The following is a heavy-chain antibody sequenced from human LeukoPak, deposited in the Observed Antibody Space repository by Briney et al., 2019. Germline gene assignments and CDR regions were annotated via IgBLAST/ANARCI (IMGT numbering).Heavy chain of an antibody. J-gene: IGHJ4*02. CDR2: INPSGGST. CDR3: ARDLTNWAIDY. CDR1: GYTFTSYY. Sequence: ASVKVSCKASGYTFTSYYMHWVRQAPGQGLEWMGIINPSGGSTSYAQKFQGRVTMTRDTSTSTVYMELSRLRSDDTAVYYCARDLTNWAIDYWGQGTLVTVSS. D-gene: IGHD7-27*01. V-gene: IGHV1-46*01.